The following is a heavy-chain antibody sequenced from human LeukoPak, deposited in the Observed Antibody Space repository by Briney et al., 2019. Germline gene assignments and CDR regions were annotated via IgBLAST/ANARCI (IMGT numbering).Heavy chain of an antibody. CDR1: GGSISSYY. CDR3: ARGSHYYDSSGIDY. Sequence: PSETLPLTCTVSGGSISSYYWSWIRQPPGKGLEWIGYIYYSGSTNYNPSLKSRVTISVDTSKNQFSLKLSSVTAADTAVYYCARGSHYYDSSGIDYWGQGTLVTVSS. J-gene: IGHJ4*02. D-gene: IGHD3-22*01. CDR2: IYYSGST. V-gene: IGHV4-59*01.